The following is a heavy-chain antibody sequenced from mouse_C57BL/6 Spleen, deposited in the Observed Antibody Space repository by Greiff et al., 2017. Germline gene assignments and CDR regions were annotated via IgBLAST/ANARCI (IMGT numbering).Heavy chain of an antibody. CDR3: ARSGRGAMDY. Sequence: VQLQQPGAELVKPGASVKLSCKASGYTFTSYWMHWVKQRPGQGLEWIGMIHPNSGSTNYNEKFKSKATLTVDKSSITAYMQLSSLTSEDSAVYYCARSGRGAMDYWGQGTSVTVSS. V-gene: IGHV1-64*01. CDR1: GYTFTSYW. CDR2: IHPNSGST. J-gene: IGHJ4*01.